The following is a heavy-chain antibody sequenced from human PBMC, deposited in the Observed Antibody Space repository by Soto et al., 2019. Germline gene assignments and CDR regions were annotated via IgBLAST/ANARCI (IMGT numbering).Heavy chain of an antibody. J-gene: IGHJ6*02. Sequence: QVQLVESGGGVVHPGRSLRLSCAASGFTFSHYPMHWVRQAPGTGLEWVAVISFDGSTRYYADSVKGRFTISRDNSKNTLYLQMNSMRAEDTAMYYCARGPGRVTTFDGLDVWGQGTTVTVSS. D-gene: IGHD4-17*01. V-gene: IGHV3-30-3*01. CDR3: ARGPGRVTTFDGLDV. CDR2: ISFDGSTR. CDR1: GFTFSHYP.